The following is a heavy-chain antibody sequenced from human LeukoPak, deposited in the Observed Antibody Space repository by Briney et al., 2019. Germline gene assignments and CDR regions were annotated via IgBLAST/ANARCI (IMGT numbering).Heavy chain of an antibody. D-gene: IGHD6-13*01. J-gene: IGHJ4*02. CDR2: INPDGSIT. V-gene: IGHV3-74*01. CDR1: GFTFSSSW. Sequence: PGGSLRLSCAASGFTFSSSWMHWVRQPPGKGLAWVSRINPDGSITNYADSVKGRFTISRDNAKNTLYLQMNSLRAEDTAVYYCLAGASGAYYWGQGTLVTVSS. CDR3: LAGASGAYY.